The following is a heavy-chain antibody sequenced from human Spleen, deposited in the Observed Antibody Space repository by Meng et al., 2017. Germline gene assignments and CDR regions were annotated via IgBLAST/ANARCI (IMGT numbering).Heavy chain of an antibody. J-gene: IGHJ2*01. CDR3: PRGDGYTPIDL. CDR2: IYSGGST. D-gene: IGHD5-24*01. Sequence: GESLKISCAASGFTVSSNYMSWVRQAPGKGLEWVSVIYSGGSTYYADSVKGRFTISRDNSKNTLYLPMNSLRSEDTTVYYCPRGDGYTPIDLWGRGTLVTVSS. CDR1: GFTVSSNY. V-gene: IGHV3-53*01.